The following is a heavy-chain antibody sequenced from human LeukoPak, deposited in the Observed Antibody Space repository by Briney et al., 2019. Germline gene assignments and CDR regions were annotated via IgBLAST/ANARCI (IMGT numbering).Heavy chain of an antibody. CDR3: ARVGDYYYDSSGYNWFDP. CDR2: ISGSGGST. J-gene: IGHJ5*02. CDR1: GFTFSSYA. Sequence: GGSLRLSCAASGFTFSSYAMSWVRQAPGKGLEWVSAISGSGGSTYYADSVKGRFTISRDNSKNTLYLQMNSLRAEDTAVYYCARVGDYYYDSSGYNWFDPWGQGTLVTVSS. D-gene: IGHD3-22*01. V-gene: IGHV3-23*01.